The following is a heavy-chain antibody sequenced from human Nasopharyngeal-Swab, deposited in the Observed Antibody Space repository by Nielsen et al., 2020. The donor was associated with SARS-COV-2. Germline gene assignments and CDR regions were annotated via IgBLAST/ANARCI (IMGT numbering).Heavy chain of an antibody. CDR3: AKGAARLHYYYGMDV. J-gene: IGHJ6*02. CDR2: IYSGGSST. Sequence: GESLKISCAASGFTFSSYAMSWVRQAPGKGLEWVSVIYSGGSSTYYAESVKGRFTISRDNSKNTLYLQMNSLRAEDTAVYYCAKGAARLHYYYGMDVWGQGTTVTVSS. V-gene: IGHV3-23*03. CDR1: GFTFSSYA. D-gene: IGHD6-6*01.